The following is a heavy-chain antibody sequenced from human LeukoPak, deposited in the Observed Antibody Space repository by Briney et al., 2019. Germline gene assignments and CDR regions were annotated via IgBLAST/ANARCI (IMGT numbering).Heavy chain of an antibody. D-gene: IGHD5-18*01. V-gene: IGHV4-4*08. CDR1: GGSISSYY. Sequence: PSETLSLTCTVSGGSISSYYWSWIRQPPGKGLEWIGYIYTSGSTYYNPSLKSRVTISVDTSKNQFSLKLSSVTAADTAVYYCAREIKDSYGHYFDYWGQGTLVTVSS. J-gene: IGHJ4*02. CDR2: IYTSGST. CDR3: AREIKDSYGHYFDY.